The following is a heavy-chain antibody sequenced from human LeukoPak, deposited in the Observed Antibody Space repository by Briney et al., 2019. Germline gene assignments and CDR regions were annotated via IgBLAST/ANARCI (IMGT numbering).Heavy chain of an antibody. CDR1: GFTFSNYW. CDR2: IKVDGSEK. V-gene: IGHV3-7*01. CDR3: ARGSSTHGEYYFDY. D-gene: IGHD2-2*01. J-gene: IGHJ4*02. Sequence: GGSLRLSCAASGFTFSNYWMTWVRQAPGKGLEWVANIKVDGSEKHYVDSVMGRFTVSRDNAKKSLYLQMDSLRAEDTAVYYCARGSSTHGEYYFDYWGQGTLVTVSS.